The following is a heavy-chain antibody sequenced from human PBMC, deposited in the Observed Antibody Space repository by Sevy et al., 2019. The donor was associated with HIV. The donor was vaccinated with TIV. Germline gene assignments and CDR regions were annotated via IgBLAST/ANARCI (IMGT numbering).Heavy chain of an antibody. CDR3: VRDKEVGASILDS. CDR1: GFNFRNFW. D-gene: IGHD1-26*01. V-gene: IGHV3-7*03. J-gene: IGHJ4*02. CDR2: IKQDGSEA. Sequence: EGSLRLSCVASGFNFRNFWMSWVRQAPGKELECVADIKQDGSEAYYVDSVKGRFTISRDNAKNSLYLQMNSLRDEDTAMYFCVRDKEVGASILDSWGQGTPVTVSS.